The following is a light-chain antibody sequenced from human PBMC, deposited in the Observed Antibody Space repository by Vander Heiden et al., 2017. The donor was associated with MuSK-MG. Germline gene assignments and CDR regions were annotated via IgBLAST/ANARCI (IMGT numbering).Light chain of an antibody. CDR3: QQYYSTPRLT. J-gene: IGKJ4*01. CDR2: WAS. V-gene: IGKV4-1*01. Sequence: DIVMTQSPDSLAVSLGESATLNCKSSQSVLSSSNNKNYLAWYQQKPGQPPKLLIYWASTRESGVPDRFSGSGSGTDFTLTISSLQAEDVAVYYCQQYYSTPRLTFGGGTKVEIK. CDR1: QSVLSSSNNKNY.